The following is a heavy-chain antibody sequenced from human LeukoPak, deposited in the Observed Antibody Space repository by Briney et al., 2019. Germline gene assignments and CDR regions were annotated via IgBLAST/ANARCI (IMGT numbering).Heavy chain of an antibody. V-gene: IGHV4-61*08. Sequence: PPETLCLTCIVSGGSISSSGYYWDWIRQPPGKGLEWIGHINYSGSTTYNPSLKSRVTISLDTSKNQFSLKLSSVTAADTAVYYCARGKVSAGGSFDSWGQGTLVTV. CDR3: ARGKVSAGGSFDS. D-gene: IGHD6-13*01. J-gene: IGHJ4*02. CDR2: INYSGST. CDR1: GGSISSSGYY.